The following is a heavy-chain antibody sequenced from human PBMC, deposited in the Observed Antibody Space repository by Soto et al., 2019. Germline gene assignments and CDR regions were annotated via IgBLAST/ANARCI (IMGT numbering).Heavy chain of an antibody. CDR3: ARLYGDYNYSYGMDV. D-gene: IGHD4-17*01. Sequence: GGSLRLSCAASGFTFSSYWMHWVRQAPGKGLVWVSRINSDGSSTSYADSVKGRFTISRDNAKNTLYLQMNSLRAEDTAVYYCARLYGDYNYSYGMDVWGQGTTVTVSS. CDR2: INSDGSST. J-gene: IGHJ6*02. CDR1: GFTFSSYW. V-gene: IGHV3-74*01.